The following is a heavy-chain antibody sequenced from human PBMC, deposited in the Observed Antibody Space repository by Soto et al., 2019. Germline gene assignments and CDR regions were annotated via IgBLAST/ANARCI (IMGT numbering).Heavy chain of an antibody. CDR1: GGSISSYY. CDR3: AREGYCSSTSCLSPYDAFDI. CDR2: IYYSGST. D-gene: IGHD2-2*01. Sequence: PSETLSLTCTVSGGSISSYYWSWIRQPPGKGLEWIGYIYYSGSTNYNPSLKSRVTISVDTSKNQFSLKLSSVTAADTAVYYCAREGYCSSTSCLSPYDAFDIWGQGTMVTV. J-gene: IGHJ3*02. V-gene: IGHV4-59*01.